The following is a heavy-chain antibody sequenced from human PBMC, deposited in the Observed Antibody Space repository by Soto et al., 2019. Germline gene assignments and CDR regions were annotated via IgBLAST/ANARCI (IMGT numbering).Heavy chain of an antibody. D-gene: IGHD3-22*01. CDR1: GITISNYP. Sequence: EVQLLESGGGLVQPGGSLRLSCAASGITISNYPMSWVRQAPGKGLDWVSGISGSGDRTYYADSAKGRFTISRDISKNLLSLQLDNLGVEVTVVYFGVKDDGGYPSTATHWGQGTLVTVSS. V-gene: IGHV3-23*01. J-gene: IGHJ1*01. CDR2: ISGSGDRT. CDR3: VKDDGGYPSTATH.